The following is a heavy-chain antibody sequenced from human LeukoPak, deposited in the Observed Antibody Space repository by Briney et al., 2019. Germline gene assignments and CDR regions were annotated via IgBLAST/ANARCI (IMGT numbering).Heavy chain of an antibody. Sequence: PGGSLRLSCAASGFTVSNNYMSWVRQAPGKGLEWVSVVSGSDSTTYYTDSVKGRFTISRDSSLNTVYLEMNSLRADDTAVYYCAKGLSTLVWGDFDYWGQGSLVTVSS. CDR1: GFTVSNNY. V-gene: IGHV3-23*01. CDR2: VSGSDSTT. CDR3: AKGLSTLVWGDFDY. J-gene: IGHJ4*02. D-gene: IGHD3-16*01.